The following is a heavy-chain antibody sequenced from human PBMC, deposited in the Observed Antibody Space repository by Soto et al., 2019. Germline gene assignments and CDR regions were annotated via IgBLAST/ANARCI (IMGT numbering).Heavy chain of an antibody. CDR3: ARRLWFGELSAYFDY. CDR2: IYYSGST. Sequence: SETLSLTCTVSGGSISSSSYYWGWIRQPPGKGLEWIGSIYYSGSTYCNPSLKSRVTISVDTSKNQFSLKLSSVTAADTAVYYCARRLWFGELSAYFDYWGQGTLVTVSS. D-gene: IGHD3-10*01. V-gene: IGHV4-39*01. J-gene: IGHJ4*02. CDR1: GGSISSSSYY.